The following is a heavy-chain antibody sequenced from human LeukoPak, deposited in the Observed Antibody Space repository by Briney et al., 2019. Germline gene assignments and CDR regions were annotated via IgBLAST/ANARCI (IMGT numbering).Heavy chain of an antibody. J-gene: IGHJ3*02. CDR3: AKSNGYGLVDI. CDR1: GYSISSGYI. Sequence: SETLSLTCTVSGYSISSGYIWGWIRQPPGKGLEFIGSIYHSGSTYYYPSLKSRVTISLDTSRNQFSLKLNSVTAADTAVYYCAKSNGYGLVDIWGQGTMVTVSS. D-gene: IGHD3-10*01. V-gene: IGHV4-38-2*02. CDR2: IYHSGST.